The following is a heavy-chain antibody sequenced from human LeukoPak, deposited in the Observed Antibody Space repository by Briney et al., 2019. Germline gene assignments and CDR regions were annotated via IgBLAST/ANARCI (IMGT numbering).Heavy chain of an antibody. D-gene: IGHD3-10*01. CDR3: ARVPLYGGSVSSDAFDI. CDR2: INPNSGGT. J-gene: IGHJ3*02. Sequence: ASVKVSCKASGYTFTGYYMHWVRQAPGQGLEWMGRINPNSGGTNYAQKFQGRVTMTRDTSISTAYMELSRLRSDDTAVYYCARVPLYGGSVSSDAFDIWGQGTMVTVSS. CDR1: GYTFTGYY. V-gene: IGHV1-2*06.